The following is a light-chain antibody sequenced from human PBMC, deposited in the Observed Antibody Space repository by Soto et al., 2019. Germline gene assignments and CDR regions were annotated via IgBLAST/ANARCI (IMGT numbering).Light chain of an antibody. V-gene: IGKV1-9*01. CDR3: QQVNSYPLT. J-gene: IGKJ4*01. CDR1: QDIANY. CDR2: ATS. Sequence: IQLTQSPSFLSASVGDRVTITCRASQDIANYLAWYQQKPGKAPKFLIYATSTFQSGVPSRFSGGGSGTEFTLTISSLQPEDFATYYCQQVNSYPLTFRGGTKVEIK.